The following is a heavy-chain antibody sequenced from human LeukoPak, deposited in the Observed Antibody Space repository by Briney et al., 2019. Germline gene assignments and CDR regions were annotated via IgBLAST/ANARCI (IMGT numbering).Heavy chain of an antibody. V-gene: IGHV4-59*01. Sequence: SETLSLTCSVSGGSISSYYWSWIRQSPGKGLEWIGYIYYSGSTNYNPSLKSRVTISVDTPKNQFSLKLSSVTAADTAVYYCARGSVDAFDIWGQGTMVTVSS. CDR3: ARGSVDAFDI. CDR1: GGSISSYY. J-gene: IGHJ3*02. CDR2: IYYSGST.